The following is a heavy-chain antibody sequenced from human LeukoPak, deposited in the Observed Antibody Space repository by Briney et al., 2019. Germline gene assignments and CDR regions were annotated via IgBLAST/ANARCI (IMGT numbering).Heavy chain of an antibody. CDR2: INPSGGST. CDR1: GYSFTNYY. CDR3: ARSRGTLVSGYFDY. J-gene: IGHJ4*02. D-gene: IGHD4/OR15-4a*01. V-gene: IGHV1-46*01. Sequence: ASVKVSCKASGYSFTNYYIHWVRQAPGQGLEWMGRINPSGGSTSYAQKFQGRVTMTRDTSTSTVYMELSSLRSEDTAVYYCARSRGTLVSGYFDYWGQGTLVTVSS.